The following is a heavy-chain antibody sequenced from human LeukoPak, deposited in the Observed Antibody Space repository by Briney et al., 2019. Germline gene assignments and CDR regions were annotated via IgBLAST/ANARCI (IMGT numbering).Heavy chain of an antibody. CDR2: IHQSGGS. CDR3: ARHSWGGNKDFDL. V-gene: IGHV4-39*01. D-gene: IGHD4-23*01. CDR1: GDSISSSPYS. J-gene: IGHJ2*01. Sequence: SETLSLTCGVSGDSISSSPYSWAWIRQPPGKGRARIGTIHQSGGSYYDPSLQSRLSMSVDTSKNQFSLKLTSVTAADTAVYYCARHSWGGNKDFDLWGPGTLVAVSS.